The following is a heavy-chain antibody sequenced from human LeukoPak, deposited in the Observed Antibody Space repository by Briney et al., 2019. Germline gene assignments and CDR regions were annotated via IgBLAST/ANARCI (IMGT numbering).Heavy chain of an antibody. Sequence: PSETLSLTCTVSGGSISSYYWSWIRQPPGKGLEWIGYIYHSGSTNYNPSLKSRVTISVDTSKNQFSLKLSSVTAADTAVYYCARDGAGSGYWGQGTLVTVSS. CDR2: IYHSGST. J-gene: IGHJ4*02. CDR1: GGSISSYY. D-gene: IGHD6-19*01. V-gene: IGHV4-59*01. CDR3: ARDGAGSGY.